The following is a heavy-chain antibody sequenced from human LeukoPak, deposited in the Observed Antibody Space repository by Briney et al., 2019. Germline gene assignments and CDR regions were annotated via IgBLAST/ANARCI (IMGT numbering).Heavy chain of an antibody. CDR2: ISAYNGNT. CDR3: ARDIDVVVVAANYDAFDI. CDR1: GYTFTSYG. Sequence: ASVKVSCKASGYTFTSYGISWVRQAPGQGLEWMGWISAYNGNTNYAQKLQGRVTMTTDTSTSTAYMELRSLRSDDTAVYYCARDIDVVVVAANYDAFDIWGQGTMVTVSS. D-gene: IGHD2-15*01. J-gene: IGHJ3*02. V-gene: IGHV1-18*01.